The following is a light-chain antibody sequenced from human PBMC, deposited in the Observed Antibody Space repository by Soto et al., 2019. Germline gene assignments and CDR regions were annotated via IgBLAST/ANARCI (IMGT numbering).Light chain of an antibody. Sequence: DIQMTQSPSSVSASVGDRVTITCRAIQDIASWLAWYQQKPGKAPKLLIYAASSLQRGVPSRFSGSVSGTDFTLTINSLQPEDFATYCCQQANSFPLTFGGGTKVEIK. CDR3: QQANSFPLT. CDR2: AAS. CDR1: QDIASW. V-gene: IGKV1-12*01. J-gene: IGKJ4*01.